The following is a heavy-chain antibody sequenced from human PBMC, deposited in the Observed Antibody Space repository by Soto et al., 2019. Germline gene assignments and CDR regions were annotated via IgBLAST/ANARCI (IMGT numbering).Heavy chain of an antibody. V-gene: IGHV3-21*03. CDR2: ISSSSSYI. CDR1: GFTFSSYS. CDR3: ARGQPGYSYAYGLGY. Sequence: EVQLVESGGGLVKPGGSLRLSCAASGFTFSSYSMNWVRQAPGKGLEWVSSISSSSSYIYYADSVKGRFTIYRDNAKNSLYLQMYMLRAEDTAEYYCARGQPGYSYAYGLGYWGQGTLVNVSS. J-gene: IGHJ4*02. D-gene: IGHD5-18*01.